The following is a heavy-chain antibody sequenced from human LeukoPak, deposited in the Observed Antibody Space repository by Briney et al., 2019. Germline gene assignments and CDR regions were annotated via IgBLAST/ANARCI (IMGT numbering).Heavy chain of an antibody. Sequence: GGSLRLSCAASGFTFSSYWMSWVRQAPGKGLEWVANIKQDGSEKYYVDSVKGRSTISRDNAKNSLYLQMNSLRAEDTAVYYCARTYGDYVDYYYGMDVWGQGTTVTVSS. D-gene: IGHD4-17*01. CDR3: ARTYGDYVDYYYGMDV. J-gene: IGHJ6*02. CDR1: GFTFSSYW. V-gene: IGHV3-7*01. CDR2: IKQDGSEK.